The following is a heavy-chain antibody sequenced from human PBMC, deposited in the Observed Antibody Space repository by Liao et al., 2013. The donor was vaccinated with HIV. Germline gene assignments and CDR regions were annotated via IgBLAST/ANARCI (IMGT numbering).Heavy chain of an antibody. CDR3: ARSDPSDAFDI. Sequence: QVQLQESGSGLVKPSETLSLTCTVSGGSISSYFWSWIRQPPGKGLEWIGYIFYSGSTRYNPSLKSRLTISVDTSKNQFSLRLSSVTAADTAVYYCARSDPSDAFDIWGQGTMVTVS. CDR1: GGSISSYF. CDR2: IFYSGST. J-gene: IGHJ3*02. V-gene: IGHV4-59*01.